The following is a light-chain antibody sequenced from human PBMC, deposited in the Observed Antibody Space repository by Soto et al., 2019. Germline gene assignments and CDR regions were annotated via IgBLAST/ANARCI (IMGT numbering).Light chain of an antibody. Sequence: VMPQSLATISMSPGDRASLSCRASQSVSSSQLAWYQQKPGQAPRLPIYGASTRATGIPARFSGSVSGTEFTLTIAILQPAEFAGYYCQQYKTLPPLTFVGGTNVNI. J-gene: IGKJ4*02. V-gene: IGKV3-15*01. CDR2: GAS. CDR1: QSVSSSQ. CDR3: QQYKTLPPLT.